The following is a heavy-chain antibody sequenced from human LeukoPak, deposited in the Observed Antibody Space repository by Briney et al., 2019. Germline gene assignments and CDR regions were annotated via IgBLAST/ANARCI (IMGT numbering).Heavy chain of an antibody. J-gene: IGHJ6*02. CDR2: IKQDGSGK. V-gene: IGHV3-7*01. D-gene: IGHD2-15*01. CDR3: ASIGSGPKMDV. Sequence: GGSLRLSCAASGFTFSSYWMHWVRQAPGKGLEWVANIKQDGSGKYYVDSVKGRFTISRDNAKNSLYLQMNSLRAEDTAVYYCASIGSGPKMDVWGQGTTVIVSS. CDR1: GFTFSSYW.